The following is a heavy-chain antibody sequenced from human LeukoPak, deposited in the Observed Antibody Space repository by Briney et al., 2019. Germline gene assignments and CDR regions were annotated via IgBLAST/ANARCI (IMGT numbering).Heavy chain of an antibody. J-gene: IGHJ4*02. CDR1: GFTLSGYW. CDR3: ARDFHGDHDY. CDR2: INPDGSIT. D-gene: IGHD4-17*01. V-gene: IGHV3-74*01. Sequence: GGSLRLSCAASGFTLSGYWIHWVRQAPGKGLVWVARINPDGSITSYADSVKGRITISRDNAKNTLYLQMHSLRAEDTAVYYCARDFHGDHDYWGQGTLVTVSS.